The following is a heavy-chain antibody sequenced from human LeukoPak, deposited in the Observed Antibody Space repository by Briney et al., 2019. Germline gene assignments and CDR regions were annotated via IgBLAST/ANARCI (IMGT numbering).Heavy chain of an antibody. CDR1: GFTFSSYA. V-gene: IGHV3-23*01. D-gene: IGHD2-21*01. J-gene: IGHJ4*02. CDR2: ISGSGGST. Sequence: GGSLRLSCAAYGFTFSSYAMSWVRQAPGKGLEWVSAISGSGGSTYYADSVKGRFTISRDNSKNTLYLQMNSLRAEDTAVYYCAKVPIYVPTYFDYWGQGTLVTVSS. CDR3: AKVPIYVPTYFDY.